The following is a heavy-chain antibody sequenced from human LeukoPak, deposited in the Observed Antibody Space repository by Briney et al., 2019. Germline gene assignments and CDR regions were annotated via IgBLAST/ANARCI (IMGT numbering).Heavy chain of an antibody. CDR2: IRFDGSNK. CDR3: TTLGFWSGYYYYYMDV. D-gene: IGHD3-3*01. CDR1: GFTFSSYG. Sequence: GGSLRLSCAASGFTFSSYGMHWVRQAPGKGLEWVAFIRFDGSNKYYADSVKGRFTISRDNSKNTLYLQMNRLRAEDMAVYYCTTLGFWSGYYYYYMDVWGKGTTVTVSS. J-gene: IGHJ6*03. V-gene: IGHV3-30*02.